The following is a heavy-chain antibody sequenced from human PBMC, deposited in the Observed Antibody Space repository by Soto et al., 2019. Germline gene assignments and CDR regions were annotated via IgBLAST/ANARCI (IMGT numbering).Heavy chain of an antibody. V-gene: IGHV4-59*01. CDR3: ASSMVVAATNWFDP. CDR2: IYYSGST. Sequence: SETLSLTCTVSGGSISSYYWSWIRQPPGKGLEWIGYIYYSGSTNYNPSLKSRVTISVDTSKNQFSLKLSSVTAADTAVYYCASSMVVAATNWFDPWGQGTLVTVSS. D-gene: IGHD2-15*01. CDR1: GGSISSYY. J-gene: IGHJ5*02.